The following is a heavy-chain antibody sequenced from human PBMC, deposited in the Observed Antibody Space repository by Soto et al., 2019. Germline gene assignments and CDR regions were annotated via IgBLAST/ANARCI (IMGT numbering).Heavy chain of an antibody. D-gene: IGHD3-3*01. J-gene: IGHJ4*02. Sequence: SETLSLTCTVSGGSISSSSYYWGWIRQPPGKGLEWIGSIYYSGSTYYNPSLKSRVTISVDTSKNQFSLKLSFVTAADTAVYYCAREGVKYYDFWSGYYYFDYWGQGTLVTVSS. CDR1: GGSISSSSYY. CDR2: IYYSGST. CDR3: AREGVKYYDFWSGYYYFDY. V-gene: IGHV4-39*07.